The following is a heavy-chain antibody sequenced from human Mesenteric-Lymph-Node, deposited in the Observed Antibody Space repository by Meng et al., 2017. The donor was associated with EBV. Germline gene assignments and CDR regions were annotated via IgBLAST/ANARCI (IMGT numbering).Heavy chain of an antibody. D-gene: IGHD3-22*01. J-gene: IGHJ4*02. CDR2: LNRSGNT. Sequence: QVHQQRWGAGLLKPPETSSLPCVVYGGSFSGQYWGWIRQPPGKGLEWIGELNRSGNTNYNPFFKGRVTISVDTSKNQFSLKLSSVTAADTAVYYCARGLGAPNLYYDSNALDYWGQGTLVTVSS. CDR1: GGSFSGQY. V-gene: IGHV4-34*01. CDR3: ARGLGAPNLYYDSNALDY.